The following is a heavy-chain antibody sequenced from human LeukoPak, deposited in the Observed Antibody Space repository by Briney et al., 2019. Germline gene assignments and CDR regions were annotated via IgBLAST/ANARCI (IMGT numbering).Heavy chain of an antibody. Sequence: SETLSLTCTVSGGSISSGSYYWSWIRQPAGKGLEWFGRIYTSGGTNYNPSLKSRVTISVDTSKNQFSLKLSSVTAADTAVYYCASGGVVPATYYYYYYMDVWGKGTTVTVPS. D-gene: IGHD2-2*01. J-gene: IGHJ6*03. CDR3: ASGGVVPATYYYYYYMDV. CDR1: GGSISSGSYY. V-gene: IGHV4-61*02. CDR2: IYTSGGT.